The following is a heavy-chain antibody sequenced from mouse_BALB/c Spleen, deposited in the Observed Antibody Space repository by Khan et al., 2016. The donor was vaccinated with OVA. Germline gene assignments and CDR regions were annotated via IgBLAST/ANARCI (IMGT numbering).Heavy chain of an antibody. J-gene: IGHJ4*01. CDR1: GYSITSDYA. CDR2: ISYGGST. D-gene: IGHD1-1*01. Sequence: EVQLQESGPGLVKPSQSLSLTCTVTGYSITSDYAWDWIRQFPGNKLEWMGYISYGGSTRYNPSPKSRISITRDTSKNQFFLQLNSGTTEDTATDYCARKNYYGYAMDYWGQGTSVTVSS. CDR3: ARKNYYGYAMDY. V-gene: IGHV3-2*02.